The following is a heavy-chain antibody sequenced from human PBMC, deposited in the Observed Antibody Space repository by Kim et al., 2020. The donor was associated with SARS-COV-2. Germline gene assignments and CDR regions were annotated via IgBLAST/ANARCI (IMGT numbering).Heavy chain of an antibody. CDR2: ISFDGREK. Sequence: GGSLRLSCAASGFTFSSYAVPWVRQAPGKVLEWVAVISFDGREKYYADSVRGRFTISRDNSKNTLDLHMSSLRREDTAVYFCSRDLFPSTTLFDNCFYT. CDR3: SRDLFPSTTLFDNCFYT. V-gene: IGHV3-30*04. CDR1: GFTFSSYA. J-gene: IGHJ5*01. D-gene: IGHD1-7*01.